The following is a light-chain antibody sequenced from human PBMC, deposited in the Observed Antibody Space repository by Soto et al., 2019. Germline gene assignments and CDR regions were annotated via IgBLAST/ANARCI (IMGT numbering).Light chain of an antibody. CDR3: QQYNGYSL. V-gene: IGKV1-5*01. CDR1: ESISGW. CDR2: DAS. J-gene: IGKJ1*01. Sequence: DIQMTHSPSTLSASVGDRVTITCRASESISGWLAWYQQKPGKAPKLLIYDASSLESGVPSRFSGTGSGTEFTLSISSLQPDDFATYYCQQYNGYSLFGQGTKVDIK.